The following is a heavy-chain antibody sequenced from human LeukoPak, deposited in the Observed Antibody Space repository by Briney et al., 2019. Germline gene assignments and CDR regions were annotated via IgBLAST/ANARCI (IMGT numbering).Heavy chain of an antibody. CDR2: ISGSGGST. V-gene: IGHV3-23*01. CDR3: AKYVGRTYYYGSGSYSYYFDY. D-gene: IGHD3-10*01. J-gene: IGHJ4*02. CDR1: GFTFSSYA. Sequence: GGSLRLSCAASGFTFSSYAMSWVRQAPGKGLEWVSAISGSGGSTYYADSVKGRFTISRDNSKNTLHLQMNSLRAEDTAVYYCAKYVGRTYYYGSGSYSYYFDYWGQGTLVTVSS.